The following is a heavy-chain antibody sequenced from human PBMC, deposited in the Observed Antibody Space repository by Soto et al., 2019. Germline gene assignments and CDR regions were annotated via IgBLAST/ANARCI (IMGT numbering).Heavy chain of an antibody. CDR3: ARVNSGGWVGASDAFDI. CDR2: IYPGDSDT. Sequence: PGESLKISCKGSGYSFTSYWIGWVRQMPGKGLEWMGIIYPGDSDTRYSPSFQGQVTISADKSISTAYLQWSSLKASDTAMYHCARVNSGGWVGASDAFDIWGQGTMVTVSS. V-gene: IGHV5-51*01. CDR1: GYSFTSYW. J-gene: IGHJ3*02. D-gene: IGHD6-19*01.